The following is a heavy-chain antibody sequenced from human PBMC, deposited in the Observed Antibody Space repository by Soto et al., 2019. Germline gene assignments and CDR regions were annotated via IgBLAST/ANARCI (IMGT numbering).Heavy chain of an antibody. CDR1: GFPFSSYW. Sequence: GGSLRLSFAASGFPFSSYWMHWVRQAPGKGLVWVSRINGDGSSITYADSVKGRFTISRDNAKNTLYLQMNSLRAEDAAVYYCTRRGCSTTGCYFNWGRGTLVTFSS. D-gene: IGHD2-2*01. J-gene: IGHJ4*02. CDR2: INGDGSSI. V-gene: IGHV3-74*03. CDR3: TRRGCSTTGCYFN.